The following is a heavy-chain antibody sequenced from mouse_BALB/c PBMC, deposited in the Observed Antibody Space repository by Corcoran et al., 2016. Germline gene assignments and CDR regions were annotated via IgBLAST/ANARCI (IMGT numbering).Heavy chain of an antibody. Sequence: EVQLQQSGPELVKPGASVKMSCKASGYTFTSYVMHWVKQKPGQGLEWIGYINPYNDGTKYNEKFKGKSTLTSDKSSSTAYIELSSLTSEDSAVYYCARPSDYYGSSSYFDYWGQGTTLTVSS. D-gene: IGHD1-1*01. CDR3: ARPSDYYGSSSYFDY. CDR1: GYTFTSYV. CDR2: INPYNDGT. V-gene: IGHV1S136*01. J-gene: IGHJ2*01.